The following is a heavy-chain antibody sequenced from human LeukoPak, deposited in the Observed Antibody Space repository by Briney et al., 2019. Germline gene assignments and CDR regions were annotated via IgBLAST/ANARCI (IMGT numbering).Heavy chain of an antibody. Sequence: SETLSLTCAVSGGSINSGDHSWRWIRQPPGKGLEWIGYIYRSGSTYYNPSLKSRVSISIDRSNNQFSLRLTSVTAADTAVYYCARGASYGRSDFDFWGRGTLVSVSS. V-gene: IGHV4-30-2*01. CDR1: GGSINSGDHS. J-gene: IGHJ4*02. CDR2: IYRSGST. D-gene: IGHD1-26*01. CDR3: ARGASYGRSDFDF.